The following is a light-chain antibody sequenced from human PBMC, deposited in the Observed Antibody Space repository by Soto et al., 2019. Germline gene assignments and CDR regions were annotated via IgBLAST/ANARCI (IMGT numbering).Light chain of an antibody. CDR1: QSISSW. CDR2: KAS. Sequence: DIQLTQSPSTLSASVGDRATITCRASQSISSWLAWYQKKPGQTPSLLIYKASKLESVIPSRFSGSGSGTDFTLTIYNLQPDDFAAYYCQHYATYAWTFGHGTKVEMK. CDR3: QHYATYAWT. J-gene: IGKJ1*01. V-gene: IGKV1-5*03.